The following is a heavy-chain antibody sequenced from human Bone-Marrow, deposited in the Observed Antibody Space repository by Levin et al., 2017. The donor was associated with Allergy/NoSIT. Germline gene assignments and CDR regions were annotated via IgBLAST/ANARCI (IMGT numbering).Heavy chain of an antibody. CDR1: GGSFSGYY. D-gene: IGHD3-10*01. CDR2: INHSGST. Sequence: PSETLSLTCAVYGGSFSGYYWSWIRQPPGKGLEWIGEINHSGSTNYNPSLKSRVTISVDTSKNQFSLKLSSVTAADTAVYYCARGRDGSGSYYLYFDYWGQGTLVTVSS. V-gene: IGHV4-34*01. J-gene: IGHJ4*02. CDR3: ARGRDGSGSYYLYFDY.